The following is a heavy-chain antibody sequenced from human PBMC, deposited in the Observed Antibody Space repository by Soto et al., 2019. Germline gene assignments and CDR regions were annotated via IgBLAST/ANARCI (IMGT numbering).Heavy chain of an antibody. CDR3: AKTYCGGDCYSGSGYYYGMDV. V-gene: IGHV3-23*01. D-gene: IGHD2-21*02. Sequence: PGGSLRLSCVASSGFTFTYYSMSWVRQAPGKGLEWVAHISGRGDTTYYADSVKGRFTISRDNFKSTLYLQMNSLRAEDTAVYYCAKTYCGGDCYSGSGYYYGMDVWGQGTTVTVSS. J-gene: IGHJ6*02. CDR1: GFTFTYYS. CDR2: ISGRGDTT.